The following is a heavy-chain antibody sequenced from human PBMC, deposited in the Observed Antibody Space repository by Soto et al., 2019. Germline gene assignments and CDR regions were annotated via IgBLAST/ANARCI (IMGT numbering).Heavy chain of an antibody. Sequence: SETLSLTCTVSGGSISSSSYYWGWIRQPPGKGLEWIGSIYYSGGTYYNPSLKSRVTISVDTSKNQFSLKLSSVTAADTAVYYCARSEGRIAVASYNWFDPWGQGTLVT. CDR1: GGSISSSSYY. CDR3: ARSEGRIAVASYNWFDP. V-gene: IGHV4-39*01. D-gene: IGHD6-19*01. J-gene: IGHJ5*02. CDR2: IYYSGGT.